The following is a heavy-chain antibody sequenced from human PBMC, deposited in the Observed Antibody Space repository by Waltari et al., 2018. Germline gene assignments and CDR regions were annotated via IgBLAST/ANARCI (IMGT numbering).Heavy chain of an antibody. CDR3: ARDLAVTTEPLDAFDI. CDR2: ISYDGSNK. CDR1: GFTFSSYA. J-gene: IGHJ3*02. V-gene: IGHV3-30-3*01. D-gene: IGHD4-17*01. Sequence: QVQLVESGGGVVQPGRSLRLSCAASGFTFSSYAMHWVRQAPGKGVWGVAVISYDGSNKYYADSVKGRFTISRDNSKNTLYLQMNSLRAEDTAVYYCARDLAVTTEPLDAFDIWGQGTMVTVSS.